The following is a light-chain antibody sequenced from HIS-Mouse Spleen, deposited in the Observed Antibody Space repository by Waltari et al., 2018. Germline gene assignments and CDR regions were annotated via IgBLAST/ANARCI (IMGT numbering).Light chain of an antibody. CDR2: EGS. CDR3: CSYAGSSTWV. Sequence: QSALTQPASVSGSPGQSITISCTGTSSDVGSYNLVSWYQQHPGKAPKLMIYEGSKRPSVVSNRFSGSKSGNTVSLTISGLQAEDEADYYCCSYAGSSTWVFGGGTKLTVL. V-gene: IGLV2-23*01. CDR1: SSDVGSYNL. J-gene: IGLJ3*02.